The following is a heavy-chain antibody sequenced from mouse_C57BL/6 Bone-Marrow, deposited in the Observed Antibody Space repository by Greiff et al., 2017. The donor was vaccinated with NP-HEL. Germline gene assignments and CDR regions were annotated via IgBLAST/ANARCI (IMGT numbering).Heavy chain of an antibody. Sequence: QVQLQQSGAELMKPGASVKLSCKATGYTFTGYWIEWVKQRPGHGLEWIGEILPGSGDTNYIEKFKGKATFTADKSSNTAYMQLSSLTTEDSAIYYCAREELRRRINYAMDYWGQGTSVTVSS. J-gene: IGHJ4*01. CDR1: GYTFTGYW. CDR2: ILPGSGDT. CDR3: AREELRRRINYAMDY. V-gene: IGHV1-9*01. D-gene: IGHD2-4*01.